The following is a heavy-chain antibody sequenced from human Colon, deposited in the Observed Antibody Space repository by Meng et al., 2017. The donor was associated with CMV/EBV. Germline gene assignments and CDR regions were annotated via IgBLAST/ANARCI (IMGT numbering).Heavy chain of an antibody. CDR3: ARHAGGSNPLDF. V-gene: IGHV5-51*01. D-gene: IGHD2-15*01. Sequence: KVSCKGSGYSFSGYWIAWMRQMPGKGLEWMGIIYPTDSNTKYSPSFHGQVTISVDRSINTAYLQWSSLKASDTALYFCARHAGGSNPLDFWGQGTLVTVSS. CDR1: GYSFSGYW. J-gene: IGHJ4*02. CDR2: IYPTDSNT.